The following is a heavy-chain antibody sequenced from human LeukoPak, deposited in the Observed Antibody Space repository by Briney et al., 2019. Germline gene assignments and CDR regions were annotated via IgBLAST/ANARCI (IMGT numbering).Heavy chain of an antibody. D-gene: IGHD2-2*01. CDR1: GFTFDDYA. V-gene: IGHV3-9*01. Sequence: GGSLRLSCAASGFTFDDYAMHWVRQAPGKGLEWVSGFSWNSGSIGYADSVKGRFTISRDNAKNSLYLQMNSLRAEDTALYYCAKGRDKYQLLSKNWFDPWGQGTLVTVSS. CDR3: AKGRDKYQLLSKNWFDP. CDR2: FSWNSGSI. J-gene: IGHJ5*02.